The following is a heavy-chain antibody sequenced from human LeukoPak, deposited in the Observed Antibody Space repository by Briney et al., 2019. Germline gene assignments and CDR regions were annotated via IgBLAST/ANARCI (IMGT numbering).Heavy chain of an antibody. CDR1: GGSISSYY. Sequence: PSETLSLTCTVSGGSISSYYWSWIRQPPEKGLEWIGYIYYSRTTNYNPSLKSRVTMSVDTSKNQFSLKLSSVAAADTAVYYCARRRAAAGPFDYWGQGTLVTVSS. CDR2: IYYSRTT. D-gene: IGHD6-13*01. V-gene: IGHV4-59*08. CDR3: ARRRAAAGPFDY. J-gene: IGHJ4*02.